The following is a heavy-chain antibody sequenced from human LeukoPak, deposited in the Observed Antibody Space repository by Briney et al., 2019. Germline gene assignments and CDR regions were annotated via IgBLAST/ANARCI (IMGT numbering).Heavy chain of an antibody. CDR1: GFTFDDYM. CDR3: AKGGDSFSFQY. CDR2: ITWNGAGT. D-gene: IGHD4-17*01. J-gene: IGHJ4*02. Sequence: GGSLRLSCAASGFTFDDYMMHWVRQAPGKGLEWVSLITWNGAGTNYADSVKGRFTISRDNSKTSLYLQMNSLTTDDSALYYCAKGGDSFSFQYWGQGTLVTVSS. V-gene: IGHV3-43*01.